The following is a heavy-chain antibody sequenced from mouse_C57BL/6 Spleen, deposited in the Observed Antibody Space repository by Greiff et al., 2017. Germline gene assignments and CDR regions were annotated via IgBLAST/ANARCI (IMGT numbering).Heavy chain of an antibody. CDR1: GYSITSGYY. CDR2: ISYDGSN. CDR3: ARKPYFDY. Sequence: EVQRVESGPGLVKPSQSLSLTCSVTGYSITSGYYWNWIRQFPGNKLEWMGYISYDGSNNYNPSLKNRISITRDTSKNQFFLKLNSVTTEDTATYYCARKPYFDYWGQGTTLTVSS. J-gene: IGHJ2*01. V-gene: IGHV3-6*01.